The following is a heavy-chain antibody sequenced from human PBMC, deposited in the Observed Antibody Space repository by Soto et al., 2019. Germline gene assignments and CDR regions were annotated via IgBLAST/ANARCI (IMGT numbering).Heavy chain of an antibody. V-gene: IGHV1-69*13. CDR1: GGTFSSYA. CDR2: IIPIFGTA. Sequence: GASVKVSCKASGGTFSSYAISWVRQAPGQGLEWMGGIIPIFGTANYAQKFQGRVTITADESTSTAYMELSSLRSEDTAVYYCARDRGTAMGGWIDYWGQGTLVTVSS. J-gene: IGHJ4*02. CDR3: ARDRGTAMGGWIDY. D-gene: IGHD5-18*01.